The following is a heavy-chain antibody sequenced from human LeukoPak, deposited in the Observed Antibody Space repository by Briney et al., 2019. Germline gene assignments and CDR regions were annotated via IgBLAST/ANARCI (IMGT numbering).Heavy chain of an antibody. Sequence: GGSLRLSCAASGFSFSGDYIHWVRQAPGKGLEYVSAISGNGVTTHYTNSVKGRFTISRDNSKNTVCLQMGSLSTEDTAVYYCARDTNREQDIWGQGTTVTVSS. J-gene: IGHJ6*02. CDR3: ARDTNREQDI. V-gene: IGHV3-64*01. D-gene: IGHD3-3*01. CDR1: GFSFSGDY. CDR2: ISGNGVTT.